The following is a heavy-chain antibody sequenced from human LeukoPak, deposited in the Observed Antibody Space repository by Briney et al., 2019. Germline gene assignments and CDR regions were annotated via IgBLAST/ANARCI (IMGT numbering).Heavy chain of an antibody. Sequence: PGGSLRLSCAASGFTFISYWMHWVRQAPGKGLVWVSRINSDGSSTSYADSVKGRFTISRDNAKNTLYLHMNSLRAEHTAVYYCARDPKDGDYTDHWGQGTLVTVSS. CDR1: GFTFISYW. V-gene: IGHV3-74*01. D-gene: IGHD4-17*01. CDR2: INSDGSST. CDR3: ARDPKDGDYTDH. J-gene: IGHJ4*02.